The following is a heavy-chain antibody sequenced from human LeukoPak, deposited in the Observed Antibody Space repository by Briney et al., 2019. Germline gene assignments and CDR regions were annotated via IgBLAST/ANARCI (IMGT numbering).Heavy chain of an antibody. D-gene: IGHD4-17*01. CDR1: GFIFNNYA. CDR3: AKMEAWTTVTGSGVDY. V-gene: IGHV3-23*01. J-gene: IGHJ4*02. CDR2: ISDSGGST. Sequence: GGSLRLSCADSGFIFNNYAMSWVRQAPGKGLEWVSAISDSGGSTNYADSVQGRFTISRDNSKNTLYLQMNSLRAEDTAVYYCAKMEAWTTVTGSGVDYWGQGTLVTVSS.